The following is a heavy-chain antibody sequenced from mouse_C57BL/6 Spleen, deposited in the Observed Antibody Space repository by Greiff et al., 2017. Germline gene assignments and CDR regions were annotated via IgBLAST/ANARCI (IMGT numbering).Heavy chain of an antibody. V-gene: IGHV1-82*01. CDR3: AREDYYYGSSIYAMDY. J-gene: IGHJ4*01. CDR1: GYAFSSSW. D-gene: IGHD1-1*01. CDR2: IYPGDGDT. Sequence: QVQLQQSGPELVKPGASVKISCKASGYAFSSSWMNWVKQRPGKGLEWIGRIYPGDGDTTYNGKFKGKATLTADKSSSTAYMQLSSLTSEDSAVYFCAREDYYYGSSIYAMDYWGQGTSVTVSS.